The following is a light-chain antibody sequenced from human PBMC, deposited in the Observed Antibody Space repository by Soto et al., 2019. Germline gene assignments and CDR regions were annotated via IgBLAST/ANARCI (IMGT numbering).Light chain of an antibody. J-gene: IGKJ1*01. Sequence: EIVMTQSPATLSVSPGEIATLSCRANQSISSNLAWYQQKPGQAPRLLIYGATTRATGIPARFSGSGSGTDFTLTINSLQPDDFATYYCQHYNSYSEAFGQGTKVDIK. V-gene: IGKV3-15*01. CDR1: QSISSN. CDR3: QHYNSYSEA. CDR2: GAT.